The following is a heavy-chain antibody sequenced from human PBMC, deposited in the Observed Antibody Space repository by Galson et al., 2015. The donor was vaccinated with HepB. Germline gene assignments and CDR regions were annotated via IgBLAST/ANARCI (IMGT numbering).Heavy chain of an antibody. V-gene: IGHV3-21*01. CDR3: ARSPPRYCSGGSCYSGYYYYYMDV. D-gene: IGHD2-15*01. Sequence: SLRLSCAASGFTFSSHSMNWVRQAPGKGLEWVSSISSSSSYIYYADSVKGRFTISRDNAKNSLHLQMNSLRAEDTAVYYCARSPPRYCSGGSCYSGYYYYYMDVWGKGTTVTVSS. J-gene: IGHJ6*03. CDR2: ISSSSSYI. CDR1: GFTFSSHS.